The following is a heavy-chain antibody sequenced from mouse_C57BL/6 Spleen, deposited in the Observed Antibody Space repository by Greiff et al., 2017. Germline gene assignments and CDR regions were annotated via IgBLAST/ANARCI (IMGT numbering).Heavy chain of an antibody. V-gene: IGHV1-50*01. CDR2: IDPSDSYT. D-gene: IGHD1-1*01. CDR3: ARTTTVVASYYYAMDY. Sequence: QVQLQQPGAELVKPGASVKLSCKASGYTFTSYWMQWVKQRPGQGLEWIGEIDPSDSYTNYNQKFKGKATLTVDTSSSTDYMQLSSLTSEDSAVYYCARTTTVVASYYYAMDYWGQGTSVTVSS. J-gene: IGHJ4*01. CDR1: GYTFTSYW.